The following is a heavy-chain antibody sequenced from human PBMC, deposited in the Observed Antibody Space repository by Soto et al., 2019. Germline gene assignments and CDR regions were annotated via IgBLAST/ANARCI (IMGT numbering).Heavy chain of an antibody. D-gene: IGHD1-20*01. CDR2: ISYDGSNK. J-gene: IGHJ4*02. Sequence: GGSLRLSCAASGFTFSSYAMHWVRQAPGKGLEWVAVISYDGSNKYYADSVKGRFTISRDNSKNTLYLQMNSLRAEDTAVYYCARGYNWNYFCYWGQGTLVTVSS. V-gene: IGHV3-30-3*01. CDR3: ARGYNWNYFCY. CDR1: GFTFSSYA.